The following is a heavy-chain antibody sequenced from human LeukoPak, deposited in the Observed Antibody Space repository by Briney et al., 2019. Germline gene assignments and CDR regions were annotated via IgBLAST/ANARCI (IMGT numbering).Heavy chain of an antibody. J-gene: IGHJ5*01. CDR3: ARLKDAVTIFDC. CDR1: GFTFTNYW. V-gene: IGHV3-7*01. D-gene: IGHD4-17*01. CDR2: IKEDGSQK. Sequence: PGGSLRLSCIASGFTFTNYWMSWVRQAPGKGLEWVATIKEDGSQKYYVDSVKGRFTISRDNTKNSLYVQMNSLRAEDTAVYYCARLKDAVTIFDCWGQGNLVSVSS.